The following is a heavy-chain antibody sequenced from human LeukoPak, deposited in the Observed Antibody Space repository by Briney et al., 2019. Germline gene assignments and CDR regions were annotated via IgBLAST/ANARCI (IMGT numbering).Heavy chain of an antibody. V-gene: IGHV4-39*07. J-gene: IGHJ5*02. CDR2: IYYSGCT. Sequence: PSETLSLTCTVSGGSISSSSYYWGWIRQPQGKGLEWIGSIYYSGCTYYNPSLKSRVTISVDTSKNQFSLKLSSVTAADMAVYYCARGRGEGRGIAMIRGVRAPSYNWFDPWGHGTLVTVSS. CDR1: GGSISSSSYY. CDR3: ARGRGEGRGIAMIRGVRAPSYNWFDP. D-gene: IGHD3-10*01.